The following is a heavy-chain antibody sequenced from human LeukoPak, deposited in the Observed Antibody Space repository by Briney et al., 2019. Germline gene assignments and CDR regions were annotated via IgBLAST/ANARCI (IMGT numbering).Heavy chain of an antibody. D-gene: IGHD1-26*01. CDR2: IIPIVGTA. CDR3: ARAEGTQATGAFDI. CDR1: GCTFTSYA. J-gene: IGHJ3*02. V-gene: IGHV1-69*05. Sequence: ASVKVSCKASGCTFTSYAISWVRQAPGQGLEWMGGIIPIVGTADYAQKFQGRVTITTVESTSTAYMELSSLRSEDTAVYYCARAEGTQATGAFDIWGQGTMVTVSS.